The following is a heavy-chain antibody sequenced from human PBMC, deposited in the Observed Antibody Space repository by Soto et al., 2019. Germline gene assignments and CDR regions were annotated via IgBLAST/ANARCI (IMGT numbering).Heavy chain of an antibody. J-gene: IGHJ3*02. D-gene: IGHD3-9*01. V-gene: IGHV1-18*04. CDR2: ISAYNGNT. CDR3: ARVLTGYDWDVFDI. Sequence: ASVKVSCKASGYTFTSYGISWVRQAPGQGLEWMGWISAYNGNTNYAQKLQGRVTMTTDTSTSTAYMELRSLRSDDTAVYYCARVLTGYDWDVFDIWGQGTMVTVSS. CDR1: GYTFTSYG.